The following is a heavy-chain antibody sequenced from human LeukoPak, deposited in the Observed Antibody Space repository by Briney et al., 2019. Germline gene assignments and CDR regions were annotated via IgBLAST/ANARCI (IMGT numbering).Heavy chain of an antibody. CDR2: INHSGST. CDR1: GGSFSGYY. CDR3: ARKYSSGWPPARAFDI. D-gene: IGHD6-19*01. V-gene: IGHV4-34*01. J-gene: IGHJ3*02. Sequence: TSETLSLTCAVYGGSFSGYYWSWIRQPPGKGLEWIGEINHSGSTNYNPSLKSRVAISVDTSKNQFSLKLSSVTAADTAAYYCARKYSSGWPPARAFDIWGQGTMVTVSS.